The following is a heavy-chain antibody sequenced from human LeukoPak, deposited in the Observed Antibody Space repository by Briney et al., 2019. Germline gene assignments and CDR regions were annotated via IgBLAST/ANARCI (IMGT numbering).Heavy chain of an antibody. V-gene: IGHV1-8*02. CDR1: GYTFTGYY. D-gene: IGHD1-26*01. J-gene: IGHJ4*02. Sequence: ASVKVSCKASGYTFTGYYMHWVRQAPGQGLEWMGWMNPNSGNTGYAQKFQGRVTMTRNTSISTAYMELGSLRSEDTAVYYRARKVGANYYFDYWGQGTLVTVSS. CDR3: ARKVGANYYFDY. CDR2: MNPNSGNT.